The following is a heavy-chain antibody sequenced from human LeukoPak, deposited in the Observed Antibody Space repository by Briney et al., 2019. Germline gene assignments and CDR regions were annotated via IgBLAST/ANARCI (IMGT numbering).Heavy chain of an antibody. CDR2: IYYTGST. D-gene: IGHD3-10*01. CDR3: ARSQNYYGSGDY. CDR1: GDSVSNGNYY. Sequence: PSETLSLTCIVSGDSVSNGNYYWSWLRQPPGKELEWIGYIYYTGSTYYNPSLEGRVTISVDTSRNHFSVKLNSVTAADTAVYYCARSQNYYGSGDYWSQGTLVTVSS. V-gene: IGHV4-61*03. J-gene: IGHJ4*02.